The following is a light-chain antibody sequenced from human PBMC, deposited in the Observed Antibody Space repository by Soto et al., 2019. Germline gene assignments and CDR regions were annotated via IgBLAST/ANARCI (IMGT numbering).Light chain of an antibody. CDR3: QQRANWPIS. CDR2: DAS. V-gene: IGKV3-11*01. J-gene: IGKJ5*01. CDR1: QTVSNY. Sequence: EIVLTQSPATLSLSPGERATLSCRASQTVSNYLVWYQQKPGQAPRLLIYDASNRATGIPARFSGSGSGTDFTLTISSLEPEDFAIYYCQQRANWPISFGQGTRLETK.